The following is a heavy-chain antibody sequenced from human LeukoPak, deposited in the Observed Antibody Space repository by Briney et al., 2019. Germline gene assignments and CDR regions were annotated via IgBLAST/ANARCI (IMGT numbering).Heavy chain of an antibody. Sequence: PSESLSLTCTVSGGSISSYYWSWIRQPPGKGLEWSGYIYTSGTTNYNPSLKSRVTISVDTSKNQFSLKLSSGTAADTAAYYCARRYCSGCSCYSDGDWFDPWGQGALSPSPQ. V-gene: IGHV4-4*09. CDR2: IYTSGTT. CDR1: GGSISSYY. J-gene: IGHJ5*02. CDR3: ARRYCSGCSCYSDGDWFDP. D-gene: IGHD2-15*01.